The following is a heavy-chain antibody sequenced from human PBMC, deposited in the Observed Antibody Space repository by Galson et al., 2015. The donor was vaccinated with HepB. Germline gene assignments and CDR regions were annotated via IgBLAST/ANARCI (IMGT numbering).Heavy chain of an antibody. CDR1: GYSFTSYW. V-gene: IGHV5-10-1*01. CDR2: IDPSDSYT. J-gene: IGHJ6*02. D-gene: IGHD4-17*01. Sequence: QSGAEVKKPGESLRISCKGSGYSFTSYWISWVRQMPGKGLEWMGRIDPSDSYTNYSPSFQGHATISADKSISTAYLQWSSLKASDTAMYFCARRSGRHYSNDYGDYVATQHGYYYYYGMDVWGQGTTVTVSS. CDR3: ARRSGRHYSNDYGDYVATQHGYYYYYGMDV.